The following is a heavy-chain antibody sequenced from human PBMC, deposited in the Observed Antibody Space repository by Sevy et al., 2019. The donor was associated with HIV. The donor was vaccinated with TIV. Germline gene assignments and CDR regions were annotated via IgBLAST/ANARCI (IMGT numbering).Heavy chain of an antibody. CDR2: IYYNGHI. CDR1: GGSITSLY. CDR3: AGENAWGRGYS. J-gene: IGHJ4*02. D-gene: IGHD1-26*01. V-gene: IGHV4-59*08. Sequence: SETLSLTCTVSGGSITSLYWNWIRQPPGKGLEWIANIYYNGHINYNPSLKGRVTLPLDKSKNQFSLRLSSVTAADTAMYYCAGENAWGRGYSWGQGTLVTVSS.